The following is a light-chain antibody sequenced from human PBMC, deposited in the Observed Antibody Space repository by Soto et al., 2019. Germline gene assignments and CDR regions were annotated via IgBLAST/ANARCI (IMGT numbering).Light chain of an antibody. CDR3: SSYTSSSMFTYV. V-gene: IGLV2-14*01. Sequence: QSALTQPASVSGSPGQSITISCTGTSSDVGGYTYVSWYQQHPGKAPKLMIYEVSYRPSGVSNRFSGSKSGNTASLTISGLQAEDEADYYCSSYTSSSMFTYVFGTGTKLTV. CDR2: EVS. J-gene: IGLJ1*01. CDR1: SSDVGGYTY.